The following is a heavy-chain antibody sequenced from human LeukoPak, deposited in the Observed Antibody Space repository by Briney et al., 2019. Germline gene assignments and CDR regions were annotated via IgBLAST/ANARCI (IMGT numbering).Heavy chain of an antibody. V-gene: IGHV3-15*01. Sequence: GGSLRLSCAASGFTFSDAWMTWVRQAPGEGLEWVGRIKRKTDGGTTDYAAPVKGRFTISRDDSKNTLYLQMNSLKPEDTAVYYCTTSRGGDYVGYFDLWGRGTLVTVSS. J-gene: IGHJ2*01. CDR3: TTSRGGDYVGYFDL. CDR2: IKRKTDGGTT. CDR1: GFTFSDAW. D-gene: IGHD4-17*01.